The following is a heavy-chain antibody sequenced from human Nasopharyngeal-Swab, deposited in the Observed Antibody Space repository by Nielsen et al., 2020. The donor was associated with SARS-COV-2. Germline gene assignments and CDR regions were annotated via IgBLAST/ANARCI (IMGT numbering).Heavy chain of an antibody. D-gene: IGHD6-19*01. CDR1: GFTVSSDN. V-gene: IGHV3-66*01. J-gene: IGHJ4*02. CDR3: AREQATIEGAGTNYFDY. CDR2: VYSGGGT. Sequence: ETLSLTCTASGFTVSSDNMSWVRQAPGKGLEWVSVVYSGGGTDYEDSVKGRFTITRDNSKNTVYLQMRRLRDEDTAIYYCAREQATIEGAGTNYFDYWGQGTRVTVSS.